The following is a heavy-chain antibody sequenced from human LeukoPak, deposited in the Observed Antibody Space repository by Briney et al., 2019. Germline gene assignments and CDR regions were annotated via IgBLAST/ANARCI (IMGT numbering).Heavy chain of an antibody. CDR3: ARDCSSTSCYRGGFDP. D-gene: IGHD2-2*02. J-gene: IGHJ5*02. CDR1: GFTFSSYW. V-gene: IGHV3-7*01. Sequence: RGSLRLSCAASGFTFSSYWMSWVRQAPGKGLEWVASIKQDGSENYYVDSVKGRFTISRDNAKNSLYLQMNSLRAEDTAVYYCARDCSSTSCYRGGFDPWGQGTLVTVSS. CDR2: IKQDGSEN.